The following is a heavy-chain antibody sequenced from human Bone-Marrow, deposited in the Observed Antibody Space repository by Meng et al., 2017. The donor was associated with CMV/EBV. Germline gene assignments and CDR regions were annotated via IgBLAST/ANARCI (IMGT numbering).Heavy chain of an antibody. Sequence: GESLKISCAASGFTFSGSAMHWVRQASGKGLEWVGRIRSKANSYATAYAASVKGRFTISRDDSKNTAYLQMNSLKTEDTAVYYCTRHNGGEWELQGADYWGQGNLVTVSS. CDR3: TRHNGGEWELQGADY. CDR1: GFTFSGSA. J-gene: IGHJ4*02. D-gene: IGHD1-26*01. V-gene: IGHV3-73*01. CDR2: IRSKANSYAT.